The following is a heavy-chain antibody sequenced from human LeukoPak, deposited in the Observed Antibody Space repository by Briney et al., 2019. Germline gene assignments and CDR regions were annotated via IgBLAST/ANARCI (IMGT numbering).Heavy chain of an antibody. Sequence: GASVKVSCKASGGTLSSYAISWVRQAPGQGLEWMGGIIPIFGTANYAQRFQGRVTITADESTSTAYMELSSLRSGDTAVYYCATHTVRGGSDWGQGTLVTVSS. CDR1: GGTLSSYA. D-gene: IGHD3-10*01. CDR2: IIPIFGTA. CDR3: ATHTVRGGSD. V-gene: IGHV1-69*13. J-gene: IGHJ4*02.